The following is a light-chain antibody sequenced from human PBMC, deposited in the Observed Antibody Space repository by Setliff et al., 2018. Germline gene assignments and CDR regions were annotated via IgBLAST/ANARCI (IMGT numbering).Light chain of an antibody. V-gene: IGLV2-14*01. Sequence: QSALTQPASVSGSPGQSITISCTGTSSDVGGYNYVAWYQQHPGKAPNLMIYDVSNRPSGVSNRFSGSKSGNTASLTISGLQAEDEADYYCSSYAGSNNPYVFGTGTKVTVL. CDR2: DVS. CDR3: SSYAGSNNPYV. J-gene: IGLJ1*01. CDR1: SSDVGGYNY.